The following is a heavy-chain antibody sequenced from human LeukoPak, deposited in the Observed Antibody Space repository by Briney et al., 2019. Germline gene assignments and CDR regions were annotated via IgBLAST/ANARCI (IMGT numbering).Heavy chain of an antibody. CDR2: ISGSGAST. V-gene: IGHV3-23*01. D-gene: IGHD3-10*01. Sequence: GGSLRLSCAASGFTFSNYAMTWVRQAPGKGLEWDSLISGSGASTYYADSVKGRFTISRDNSKNTLYLQMNSLRAEDTAVYYCAKDRYYASGSPTRHYYGMDVWGQGTTVTVSS. J-gene: IGHJ6*02. CDR3: AKDRYYASGSPTRHYYGMDV. CDR1: GFTFSNYA.